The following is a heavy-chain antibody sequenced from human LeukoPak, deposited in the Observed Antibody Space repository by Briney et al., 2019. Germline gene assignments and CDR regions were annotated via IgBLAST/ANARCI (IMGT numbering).Heavy chain of an antibody. V-gene: IGHV3-33*01. CDR2: IWYDGSNK. CDR1: GFTFSSYG. Sequence: GGSLRLSCAASGFTFSSYGMHWVRQAPGKGLEWVAVIWYDGSNKYYADSVKGRFTISRDNSKNTLYLQMNSLGAEDTAVYYCARVPSGSSWYLVDYWGQGTLVTVSS. CDR3: ARVPSGSSWYLVDY. D-gene: IGHD6-13*01. J-gene: IGHJ4*02.